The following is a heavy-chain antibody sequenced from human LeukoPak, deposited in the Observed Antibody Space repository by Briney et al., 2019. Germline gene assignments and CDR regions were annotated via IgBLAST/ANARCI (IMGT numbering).Heavy chain of an antibody. V-gene: IGHV4-61*02. D-gene: IGHD3-22*01. CDR1: GGSISSGSYC. Sequence: SQTLSLPCTVSGGSISSGSYCWSWIRQPAGKGLEWIGGIYTSGSTNYDPSLKSRVTISVDTSRNQFSLKLSSVTAADTAVYYCARAYSSGYYPPENFFNSWGQGTLVTVSS. J-gene: IGHJ4*02. CDR3: ARAYSSGYYPPENFFNS. CDR2: IYTSGST.